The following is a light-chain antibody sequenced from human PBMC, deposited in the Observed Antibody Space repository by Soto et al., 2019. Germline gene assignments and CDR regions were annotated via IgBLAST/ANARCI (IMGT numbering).Light chain of an antibody. J-gene: IGKJ1*01. V-gene: IGKV3-15*01. Sequence: EIMMTQSPATLSVSPGERATLSCRASQSVSTNLAWYQQKPGQGPRLLIYGTSTRATGIPARFSGSGSGTEFTLTISSLQSEDFAFYYCQKYNNWPRTFGQGTKVEIK. CDR3: QKYNNWPRT. CDR1: QSVSTN. CDR2: GTS.